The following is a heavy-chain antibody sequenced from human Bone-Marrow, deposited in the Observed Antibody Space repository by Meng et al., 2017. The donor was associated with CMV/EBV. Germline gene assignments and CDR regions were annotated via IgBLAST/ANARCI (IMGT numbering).Heavy chain of an antibody. J-gene: IGHJ4*02. CDR2: IRNEADGGTV. V-gene: IGHV3-15*01. CDR1: EFALSDAW. CDR3: LTTYNGGSPHRPY. D-gene: IGHD5-12*01. Sequence: GESLKISCASFEFALSDAWMTWIRQPPGKGPEWVGRIRNEADGGTVDYGPSVEGRFTISRDDSTNTVYLQMNSLKIEDTAVYYCLTTYNGGSPHRPYWGQGTVVTVSS.